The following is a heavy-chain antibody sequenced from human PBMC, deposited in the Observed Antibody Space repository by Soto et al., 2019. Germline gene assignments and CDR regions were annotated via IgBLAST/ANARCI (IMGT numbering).Heavy chain of an antibody. D-gene: IGHD1-26*01. CDR2: FSGTTTST. CDR3: AKGQKWELPFDY. V-gene: IGHV3-23*01. J-gene: IGHJ4*02. Sequence: PGGSLRLSCAASGFTFTDYWMSWVRQAPGKGLEWVSAFSGTTTSTYYAASVKGRFTISRDNSKNTLYLQMNSLKAEDTAVYYCAKGQKWELPFDYWGQGALVTVSS. CDR1: GFTFTDYW.